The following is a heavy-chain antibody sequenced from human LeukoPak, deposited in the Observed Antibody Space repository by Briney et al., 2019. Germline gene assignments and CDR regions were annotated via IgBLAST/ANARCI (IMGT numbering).Heavy chain of an antibody. CDR2: INHSGST. Sequence: PSETLSLTCAVYGGSFSGYYWSWIRQPPGKGLEWIGEINHSGSTNYNPSLKSRVTISVDTSKNQFSLKLSSVTAADTAVYYCAREASGYTYQFDPWGQGTLVTVSS. CDR1: GGSFSGYY. V-gene: IGHV4-34*01. J-gene: IGHJ5*02. CDR3: AREASGYTYQFDP. D-gene: IGHD5-18*01.